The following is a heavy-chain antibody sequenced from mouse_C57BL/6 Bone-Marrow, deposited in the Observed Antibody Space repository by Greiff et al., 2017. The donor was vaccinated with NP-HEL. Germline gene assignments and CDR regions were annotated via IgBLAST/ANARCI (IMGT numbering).Heavy chain of an antibody. CDR3: AREGTMVTTRKVWFAY. CDR2: IYPGSGNT. V-gene: IGHV1-76*01. Sequence: QVQLKESGAELVRPGASVKLSCKASGYTFTDYYINWVKQRPGQGLEWIARIYPGSGNTYYNEKFKGKATLTAEKSSSTAYMQLSSLTSEDSAVYFCAREGTMVTTRKVWFAYWGQGTLVTVSA. J-gene: IGHJ3*01. D-gene: IGHD2-2*01. CDR1: GYTFTDYY.